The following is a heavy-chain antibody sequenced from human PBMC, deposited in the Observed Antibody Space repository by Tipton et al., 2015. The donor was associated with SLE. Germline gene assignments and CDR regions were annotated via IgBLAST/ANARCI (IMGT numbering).Heavy chain of an antibody. Sequence: QLVQSGAEVKPSQTLSLTCAISGDSVSSKSVTWNWIRQSPSRGLEWLGRTYYRSKWYNDYTVSVKSRIAINPDTSKNQFSLQLNSVTPEDTAVYYCARGIGSSWAFDSWGQGTLVTVSS. CDR2: TYYRSKWYN. D-gene: IGHD1-26*01. CDR3: ARGIGSSWAFDS. CDR1: GDSVSSKSVT. V-gene: IGHV6-1*01. J-gene: IGHJ4*02.